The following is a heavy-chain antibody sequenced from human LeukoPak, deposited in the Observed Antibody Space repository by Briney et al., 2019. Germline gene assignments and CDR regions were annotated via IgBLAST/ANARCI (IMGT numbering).Heavy chain of an antibody. Sequence: GGSPRISCRVSGYSFTNNWIGWGRQLPGKGLEWMGIIYPGDSDSRYSPSFQGQITISADKSISTAYLQWGSLKASDTAMYYCARLSHGFDSWGQGTLVTVSS. V-gene: IGHV5-51*01. J-gene: IGHJ5*01. CDR1: GYSFTNNW. CDR2: IYPGDSDS. CDR3: ARLSHGFDS.